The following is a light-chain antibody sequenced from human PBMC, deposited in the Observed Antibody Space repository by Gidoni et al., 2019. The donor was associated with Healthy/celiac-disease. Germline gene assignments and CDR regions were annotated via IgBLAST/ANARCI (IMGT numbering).Light chain of an antibody. CDR2: AAS. CDR1: QGISNY. CDR3: QKYNSAPWT. V-gene: IGKV1-27*01. J-gene: IGKJ1*01. Sequence: DIQMTQSPPSLSASVGDRVTITCRASQGISNYLAWYQQKPGKVPKLLIYAASTLQSGVPSRFSGSGSGTDFTFTISSLQPEDVSTYYCQKYNSAPWTFGQGTKVEIK.